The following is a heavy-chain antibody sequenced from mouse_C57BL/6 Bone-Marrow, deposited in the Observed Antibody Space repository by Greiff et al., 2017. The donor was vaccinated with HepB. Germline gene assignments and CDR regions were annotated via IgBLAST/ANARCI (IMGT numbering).Heavy chain of an antibody. CDR1: GYSITSGYY. CDR2: ISYNGSN. D-gene: IGHD2-4*01. V-gene: IGHV3-6*01. J-gene: IGHJ4*01. Sequence: EVHLVESGPGLVKPSQSLSLTCSVTGYSITSGYYWNWIRQFPGNKLEWMGYISYNGSNNYNPSLKNRISITRDTSKNQFFLKLNSVTTEDTATYYCARTGFLYYDYDWAMDYWGQGTSVTVSS. CDR3: ARTGFLYYDYDWAMDY.